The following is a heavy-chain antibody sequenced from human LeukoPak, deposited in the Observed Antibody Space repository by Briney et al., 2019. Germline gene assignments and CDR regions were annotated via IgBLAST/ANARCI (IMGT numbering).Heavy chain of an antibody. CDR1: GGSISSYY. J-gene: IGHJ5*02. CDR3: ARDSARSIAADCGFDP. V-gene: IGHV4-59*06. CDR2: IYYSGST. Sequence: SETLSLTCTVSGGSISSYYWSWIRQHPGKGLEWIGYIYYSGSTYYNPSLKSRVTISVDTSKNQFSLKLRSVTAADTAVYYCARDSARSIAADCGFDPWGQGTLVSVSS. D-gene: IGHD6-6*01.